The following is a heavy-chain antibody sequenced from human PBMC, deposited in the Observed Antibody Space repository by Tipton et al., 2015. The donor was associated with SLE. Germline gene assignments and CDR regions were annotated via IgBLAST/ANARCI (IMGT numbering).Heavy chain of an antibody. Sequence: TLSLTCTVSGGSISSGGFYWSWIRQPPGKGLEWIGEINHSGSTNYNPSLKSRVTISVDKAKNQFSLKLTSVTAADTAVYYCARGHIGWGFDPWGQGTLVTVSS. J-gene: IGHJ5*02. CDR3: ARGHIGWGFDP. CDR1: GGSISSGGFY. CDR2: INHSGST. D-gene: IGHD1-26*01. V-gene: IGHV4-39*07.